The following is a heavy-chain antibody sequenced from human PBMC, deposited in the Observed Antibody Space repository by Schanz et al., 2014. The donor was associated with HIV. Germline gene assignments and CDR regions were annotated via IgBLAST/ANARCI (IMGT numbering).Heavy chain of an antibody. V-gene: IGHV3-23*04. D-gene: IGHD4-4*01. CDR2: ISGSGGHT. J-gene: IGHJ4*02. CDR3: ARIPDYRNSGHADS. Sequence: VQLVESGGGLVKPGGSLRLSCAASRFTFSSYAMSWVRQAPGKGLEWVSLISGSGGHTYYADSVKGRFTISRDNSKSTLYLQMNSLRADDTGLYYCARIPDYRNSGHADSWGQGTLVTVSS. CDR1: RFTFSSYA.